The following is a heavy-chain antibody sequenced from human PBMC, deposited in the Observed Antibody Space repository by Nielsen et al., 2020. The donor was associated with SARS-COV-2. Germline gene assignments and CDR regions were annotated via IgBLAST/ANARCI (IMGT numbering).Heavy chain of an antibody. Sequence: GESLKISCKASGSSSSNSWITWLRQTLGKGLEWIGRIDPRDSYTNYSPSFKGHVTMSVDKSRPTSGRTTAYLQWRSLEASDTAVYYCATHWPSNWYSDFWGQGTLVTVSS. CDR3: ATHWPSNWYSDF. V-gene: IGHV5-10-1*01. CDR2: IDPRDSYT. CDR1: GSSSSNSW. J-gene: IGHJ4*02. D-gene: IGHD2-21*01.